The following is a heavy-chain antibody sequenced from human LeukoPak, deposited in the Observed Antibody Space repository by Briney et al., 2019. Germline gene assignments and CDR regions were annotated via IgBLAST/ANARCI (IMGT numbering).Heavy chain of an antibody. CDR3: AKVRGTYSSGYFFDY. Sequence: GGSLRLSCAASGFTFDNYAMHWVRQAPGKGLEWLSVISWNSGYIGYADSVKGRFTISRDNAKKSLDLQMNSLRAEDTAFYYCAKVRGTYSSGYFFDYWGQGTLVTVSS. CDR1: GFTFDNYA. V-gene: IGHV3-9*01. J-gene: IGHJ4*02. CDR2: ISWNSGYI. D-gene: IGHD6-19*01.